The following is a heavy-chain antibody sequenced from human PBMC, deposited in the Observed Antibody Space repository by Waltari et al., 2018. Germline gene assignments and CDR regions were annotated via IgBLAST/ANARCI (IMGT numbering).Heavy chain of an antibody. J-gene: IGHJ4*02. CDR3: ARQPFGYFDY. CDR1: GGSCCGYT. V-gene: IGHV4-34*01. CDR2: MEHRGST. Sequence: VQLEQWGPGLVEPSETVSPTCASYGGSCCGYTWSWIRRPRGKRREWIGEMEHRGSTNYNPSLNSRVTISVDTSTNQFSLKLSSVTAADTAVYYCARQPFGYFDYWGQGTLVTVSS. D-gene: IGHD3-10*01.